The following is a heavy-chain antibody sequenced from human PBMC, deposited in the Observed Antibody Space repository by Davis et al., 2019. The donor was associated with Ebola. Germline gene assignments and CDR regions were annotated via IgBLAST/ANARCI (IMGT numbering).Heavy chain of an antibody. J-gene: IGHJ4*02. V-gene: IGHV4-39*02. D-gene: IGHD1-1*01. CDR1: GGSINSSTYY. Sequence: SETLSLTCIASGGSINSSTYYWGWLRQPPERGLVWIGSVYHSGNTYYNPSLKSRVTISVDTSKNHFSLKLTSVTAADTAVYYCARYTTAWFDFDFWGQGTLVTVSS. CDR3: ARYTTAWFDFDF. CDR2: VYHSGNT.